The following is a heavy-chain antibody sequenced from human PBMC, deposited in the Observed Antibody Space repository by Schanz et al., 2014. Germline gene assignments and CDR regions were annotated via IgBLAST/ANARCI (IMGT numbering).Heavy chain of an antibody. Sequence: QLQLVQSGPEVKKPGASVKVSCKASGYTFTNHYLHWVRQAPGQGLEWMGRISPSSGGTNYAQNFQGRVTMTKDTSINTVYMELSTLTSDDTAVYYCARESVSRTRLFDPWGQGTLVTVSS. CDR2: ISPSSGGT. V-gene: IGHV1-2*06. J-gene: IGHJ5*02. CDR3: ARESVSRTRLFDP. D-gene: IGHD3-3*01. CDR1: GYTFTNHY.